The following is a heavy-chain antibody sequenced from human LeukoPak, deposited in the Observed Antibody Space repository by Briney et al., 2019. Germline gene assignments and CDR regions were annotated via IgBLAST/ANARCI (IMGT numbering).Heavy chain of an antibody. Sequence: GGSLRLSCAASGFTFSSYGMHWVRQAPGKGLEWVAFIRYDGSNKYYADSVKGRFTISRDNSKNTLYLQMNSLRAEDTAVYSCAKDSCRTSGGDSRGCAFDMWGPGTMVTVSS. V-gene: IGHV3-30*02. D-gene: IGHD2-21*01. CDR3: AKDSCRTSGGDSRGCAFDM. CDR2: IRYDGSNK. CDR1: GFTFSSYG. J-gene: IGHJ3*02.